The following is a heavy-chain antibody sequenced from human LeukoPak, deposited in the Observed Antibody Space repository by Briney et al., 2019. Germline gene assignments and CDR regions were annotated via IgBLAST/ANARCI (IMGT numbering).Heavy chain of an antibody. CDR2: ISSSGSTI. CDR3: AKDFAYQLLSRWFDP. V-gene: IGHV3-48*03. CDR1: GFTFSSYE. D-gene: IGHD2-2*01. J-gene: IGHJ5*02. Sequence: GGSLRLSCAASGFTFSSYEMNWVRQAPGKGLEWVSYISSSGSTIYYADSVKGRFTISRDNSKNTLYLQMNSLRAEDTAVYYCAKDFAYQLLSRWFDPWGQGTLVTVSS.